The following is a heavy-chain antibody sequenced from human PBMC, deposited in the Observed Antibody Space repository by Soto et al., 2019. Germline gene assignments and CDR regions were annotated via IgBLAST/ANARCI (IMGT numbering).Heavy chain of an antibody. J-gene: IGHJ6*03. Sequence: QVQLQQWGAGLLKPSETLSLTCAVYGGSFSGYKWTWIRQTPGKGLEWIGGSNDSGNINYNPSLKGRVTILVDTAKKQISLKLRSGTAADTAVYYCARGLILWFGELSRRGGYYYYVDVWGKGTSVTVSS. V-gene: IGHV4-34*01. CDR1: GGSFSGYK. CDR3: ARGLILWFGELSRRGGYYYYVDV. D-gene: IGHD3-10*01. CDR2: SNDSGNI.